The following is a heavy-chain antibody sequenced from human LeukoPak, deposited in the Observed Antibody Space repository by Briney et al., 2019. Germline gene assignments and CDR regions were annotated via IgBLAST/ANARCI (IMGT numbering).Heavy chain of an antibody. V-gene: IGHV4-39*01. CDR2: ILYSGST. Sequence: SETLPLTCTVPGASVSSSSYYWEWIRQPPGKGLEWVGSILYSGSTHSNPSLKSRVTMSVDTSKNQISLRLTSVTATDTAVYYCATRRSGSHPYYWGQGTLVTVSS. D-gene: IGHD1-26*01. J-gene: IGHJ4*02. CDR1: GASVSSSSYY. CDR3: ATRRSGSHPYY.